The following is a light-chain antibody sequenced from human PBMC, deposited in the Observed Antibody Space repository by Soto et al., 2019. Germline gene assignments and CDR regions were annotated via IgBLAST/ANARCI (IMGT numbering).Light chain of an antibody. CDR3: SSYTRSTTDG. CDR2: EVS. Sequence: QSVLTQPASGAGSPGQSITISCTGTSSDVGGYNYVSWYQQHPGKAPKLMIYEVSNRPSGVSNRFSGSKYGNTASLTISGLQAEDEADYYCSSYTRSTTDGFATGTK. V-gene: IGLV2-14*01. J-gene: IGLJ1*01. CDR1: SSDVGGYNY.